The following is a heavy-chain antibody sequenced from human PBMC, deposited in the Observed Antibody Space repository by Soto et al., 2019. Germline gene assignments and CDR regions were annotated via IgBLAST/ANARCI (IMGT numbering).Heavy chain of an antibody. D-gene: IGHD1-20*01. Sequence: GGSLRLSCAASGFTFSSYAMHWVRQAPGKGLEWVAVISYDGSKKYYANSVRGRFTISRDDSKNTLLLKLNSLRSEETAVYYRAKGTDNWKDTQGNYFYDTMDVWGPGTAVTVYS. V-gene: IGHV3-30*18. J-gene: IGHJ6*02. CDR1: GFTFSSYA. CDR3: AKGTDNWKDTQGNYFYDTMDV. CDR2: ISYDGSKK.